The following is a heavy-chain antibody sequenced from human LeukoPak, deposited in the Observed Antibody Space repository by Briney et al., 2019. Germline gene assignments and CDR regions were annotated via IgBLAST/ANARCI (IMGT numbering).Heavy chain of an antibody. J-gene: IGHJ4*02. Sequence: GSSVKVSCKASGGTFSTYGISWVRQAPGQGLEWMGRISAYNGNTNYAQKFQGRVTMTTDTSTTTAYMELRSLRSDDTAVYYCARDRVTYSTSSGVDYWGQGTLVTVSS. V-gene: IGHV1-18*01. D-gene: IGHD6-6*01. CDR2: ISAYNGNT. CDR1: GGTFSTYG. CDR3: ARDRVTYSTSSGVDY.